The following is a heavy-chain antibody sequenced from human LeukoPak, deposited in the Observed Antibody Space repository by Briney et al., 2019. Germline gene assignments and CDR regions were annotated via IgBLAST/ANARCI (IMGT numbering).Heavy chain of an antibody. D-gene: IGHD2-21*02. J-gene: IGHJ4*02. V-gene: IGHV3-23*01. CDR2: ISGSGGST. CDR3: ARDPCGGDCYIDY. CDR1: GFTFSSYA. Sequence: GGSLRLSCAASGFTFSSYAMSWVRQAPGKGLEWVSAISGSGGSTYYADSVKGRFTISRDNSKNTLYLQMNSLRAEGTAVYYCARDPCGGDCYIDYWGQGTLVTVSS.